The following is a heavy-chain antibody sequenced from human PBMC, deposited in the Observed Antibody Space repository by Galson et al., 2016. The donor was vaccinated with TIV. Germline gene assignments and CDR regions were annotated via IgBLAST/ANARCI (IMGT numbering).Heavy chain of an antibody. CDR2: IHTGGNT. Sequence: SLRLSCAASGFPVSDNYMTWVRRAPGKGLGWISIIHTGGNTNYADSVRGRFTISRANAKNTVYLQMSRLRAEDAAVYYCARERRHCGNECFLQYYYGMDVWGQGTTVTVSS. CDR3: ARERRHCGNECFLQYYYGMDV. V-gene: IGHV3-66*02. J-gene: IGHJ6*02. CDR1: GFPVSDNY. D-gene: IGHD4-23*01.